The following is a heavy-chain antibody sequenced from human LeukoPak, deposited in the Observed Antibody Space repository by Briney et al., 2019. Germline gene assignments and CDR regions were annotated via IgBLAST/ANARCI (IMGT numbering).Heavy chain of an antibody. V-gene: IGHV3-74*01. Sequence: PGGSLRLSYAASGFTFSSYWMHWVRQGPGKGLVWVSRIKTDGSSTNYADSVKGRFTISRDNAKDTLYLQMNSLRVEDTAVYYCARASPASYGDFDIWGQGTMVTVSS. CDR1: GFTFSSYW. D-gene: IGHD4-17*01. CDR3: ARASPASYGDFDI. CDR2: IKTDGSST. J-gene: IGHJ3*02.